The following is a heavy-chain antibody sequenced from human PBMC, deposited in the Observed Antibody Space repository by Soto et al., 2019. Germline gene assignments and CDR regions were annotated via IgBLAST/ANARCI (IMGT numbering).Heavy chain of an antibody. V-gene: IGHV4-59*08. J-gene: IGHJ6*02. CDR3: VRRGFGALHGLVDV. CDR1: GGSISSYY. Sequence: QVPLQESGPGLVKPSETLSLSCTVSGGSISSYYWSWIRQPPGKGLEWIGYVHDSWGSHYNPSLKSRVDISLDTSKSQFSLKLPSVTATDTAVYYCVRRGFGALHGLVDVWGQGTTVTVSS. CDR2: VHDSWGS. D-gene: IGHD3-10*01.